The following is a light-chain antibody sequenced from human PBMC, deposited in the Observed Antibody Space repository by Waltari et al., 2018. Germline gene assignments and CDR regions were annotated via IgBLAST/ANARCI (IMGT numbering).Light chain of an antibody. CDR3: QQYKNLPLT. Sequence: EIVLTQSPATLSVSPGETATLSCRASQSVSPNLAWYQQKPGQTPRLLISGASTRATGIPARFSGSWSGTEFTLTISSLQSEDFAVYYCQQYKNLPLTFGGGTKVEIK. J-gene: IGKJ4*01. CDR2: GAS. CDR1: QSVSPN. V-gene: IGKV3-15*01.